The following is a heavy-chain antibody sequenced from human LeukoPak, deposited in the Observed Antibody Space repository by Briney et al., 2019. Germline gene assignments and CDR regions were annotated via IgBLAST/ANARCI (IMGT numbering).Heavy chain of an antibody. D-gene: IGHD3-9*01. V-gene: IGHV1-69*13. CDR3: ARGGYDILTGYYKVAFDY. CDR1: GGTFSSYA. CDR2: IIPIFGTA. Sequence: ASVKVSCKASGGTFSSYAISWVRQAPGQGLEWMGGIIPIFGTANYAQKFQGGVTITADESTSTAYMELSSLRSEDTAVYYCARGGYDILTGYYKVAFDYWGQGTLVTVSS. J-gene: IGHJ4*02.